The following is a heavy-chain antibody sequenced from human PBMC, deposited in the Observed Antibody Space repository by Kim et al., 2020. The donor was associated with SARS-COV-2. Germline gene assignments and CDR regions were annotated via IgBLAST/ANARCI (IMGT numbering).Heavy chain of an antibody. CDR1: GFTFTSSA. CDR2: IVVGSANT. J-gene: IGHJ3*02. V-gene: IGHV1-58*01. CDR3: AAGVGFFGVVISAFDI. D-gene: IGHD3-3*01. Sequence: SVKVSCKASGFTFTSSAVQWVRQARGQRLEWIGWIVVGSANTNYAQKFQERVTITRDMSTSTAYMELSSLKSEDTAVYYCAAGVGFFGVVISAFDIWGQGTMVTVSS.